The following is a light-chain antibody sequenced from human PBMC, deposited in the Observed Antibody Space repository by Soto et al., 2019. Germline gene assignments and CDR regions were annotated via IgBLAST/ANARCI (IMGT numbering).Light chain of an antibody. V-gene: IGKV1-27*01. CDR2: AAS. J-gene: IGKJ3*01. CDR3: QKYNNAPFT. Sequence: DIQMTQSPSSLSASVGDRVTITCRASQGISNYLAWYQQKPGKVPKLLIYAASTLQSGVPSRFSGSGSGTDFTLNIRSLQPEYVATYYCQKYNNAPFTFGPGTKVDIK. CDR1: QGISNY.